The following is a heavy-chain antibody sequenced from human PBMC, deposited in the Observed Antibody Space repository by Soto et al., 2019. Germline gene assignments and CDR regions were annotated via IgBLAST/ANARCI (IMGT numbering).Heavy chain of an antibody. J-gene: IGHJ4*02. V-gene: IGHV3-30*18. CDR2: TSNDGHNK. D-gene: IGHD2-21*02. Sequence: PGGSLRLSCAASGFNFNLYGFHWVRQAPGKGLEWVALTSNDGHNKYYAASVKGRFTISRDNSKNTLFLQMNSLRAEDTAVYFCAKDRSHRGGDCAHFDYWGQGALVTVSS. CDR1: GFNFNLYG. CDR3: AKDRSHRGGDCAHFDY.